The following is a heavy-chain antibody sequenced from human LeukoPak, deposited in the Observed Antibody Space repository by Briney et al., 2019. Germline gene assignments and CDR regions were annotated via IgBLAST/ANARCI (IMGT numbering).Heavy chain of an antibody. V-gene: IGHV4-59*01. CDR1: GGSIRSYY. CDR3: ARSHSVWTSFDY. CDR2: IYYSGTT. J-gene: IGHJ4*02. D-gene: IGHD3/OR15-3a*01. Sequence: KASETLSLTCTVSGGSIRSYYWGWIRQPPGKGLEWVGHIYYSGTTNYNPSLKSRVTISVDTSKNQFSLKLSSVTAADTAVYYCARSHSVWTSFDYWGQGTLVTVSS.